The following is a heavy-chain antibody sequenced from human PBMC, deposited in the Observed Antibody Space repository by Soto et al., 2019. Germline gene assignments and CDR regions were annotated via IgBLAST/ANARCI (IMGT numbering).Heavy chain of an antibody. J-gene: IGHJ4*01. CDR2: FYYTGRT. Sequence: SETLSLTCAVSGGSVSSRTFSWGWTRQPPGKGLEWIGTFYYTGRTYYNPSLNSRVTVSVDTSKNHFSLKMTSVTASDTAVYYCARHLRPLEWFHWGQGSLVTVPQ. CDR1: GGSVSSRTFS. V-gene: IGHV4-39*02. D-gene: IGHD3-3*01. CDR3: ARHLRPLEWFH.